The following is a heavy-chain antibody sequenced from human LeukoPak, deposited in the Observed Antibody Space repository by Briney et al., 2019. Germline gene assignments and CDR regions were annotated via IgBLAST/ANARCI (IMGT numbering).Heavy chain of an antibody. J-gene: IGHJ4*02. D-gene: IGHD6-13*01. Sequence: SQTLSLTCAVSGGSISSGGYSWSWIRQPPGKGLEWIGYIYHSGSTYYNPSLKSRVTISVDRSKNQFSLKLSSVTAADTAVYYCARSWYRRGLDYWGQGTLVTVSS. CDR2: IYHSGST. V-gene: IGHV4-30-2*01. CDR3: ARSWYRRGLDY. CDR1: GGSISSGGYS.